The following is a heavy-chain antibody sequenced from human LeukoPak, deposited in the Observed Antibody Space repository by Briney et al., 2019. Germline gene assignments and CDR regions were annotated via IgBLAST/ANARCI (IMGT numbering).Heavy chain of an antibody. CDR3: ARRRYNWNAIDY. V-gene: IGHV3-11*01. J-gene: IGHJ4*02. CDR1: GFTFSDYY. D-gene: IGHD1-20*01. CDR2: ISSSGSTL. Sequence: PGGSLRLSCAASGFTFSDYYMSWIRQAPGKGLEWVSYISSSGSTLYYADSVKGRITISRDNAKNLLYLQMNSLRAEDTAVYYCARRRYNWNAIDYWGQGTLVTVSS.